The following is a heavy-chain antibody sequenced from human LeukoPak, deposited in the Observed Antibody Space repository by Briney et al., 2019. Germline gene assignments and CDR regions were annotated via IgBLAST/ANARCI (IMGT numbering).Heavy chain of an antibody. CDR3: ARSGYYLYYYDSSGYTQNFDY. V-gene: IGHV1-18*01. J-gene: IGHJ4*02. CDR1: GYTFTSYG. Sequence: ASVKVSCKASGYTFTSYGISWVRQAPGQGLEWMGWISAYNGNTNYAQKLQGRVTMTTDTSTSTAYMELRSLRSDDTAVYYCARSGYYLYYYDSSGYTQNFDYWGQGTLVTVSS. CDR2: ISAYNGNT. D-gene: IGHD3-22*01.